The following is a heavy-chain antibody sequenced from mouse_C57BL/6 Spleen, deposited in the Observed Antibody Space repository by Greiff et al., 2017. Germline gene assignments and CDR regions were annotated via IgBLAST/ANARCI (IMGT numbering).Heavy chain of an antibody. Sequence: QVQLQQPGAELVRPGTSVKLSCKASGYTFTSYWMHWVKQRPGQGLEWIGVIDPSDSYTNYNQKFKGKATLTVDTSSSTAYMQLSSLTSEDSAVYDCARSHGYDYDVGGDYWGQGTTLTVSS. CDR2: IDPSDSYT. V-gene: IGHV1-59*01. CDR1: GYTFTSYW. D-gene: IGHD2-4*01. CDR3: ARSHGYDYDVGGDY. J-gene: IGHJ2*01.